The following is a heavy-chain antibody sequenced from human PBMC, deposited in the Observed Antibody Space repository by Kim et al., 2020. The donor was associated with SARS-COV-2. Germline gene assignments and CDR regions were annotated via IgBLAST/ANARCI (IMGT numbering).Heavy chain of an antibody. CDR3: ARARVYVWFGEWPPPYGMDV. J-gene: IGHJ6*02. CDR2: FYYSGST. CDR1: GGSISSYY. D-gene: IGHD3-10*01. V-gene: IGHV4-59*01. Sequence: SETLSLTCTVSGGSISSYYWSWIRQPPGKGLEWIGYFYYSGSTNYNPSLKSRVTISVDTSKNQFSLKLSSVTAADTAVYYCARARVYVWFGEWPPPYGMDVWGQGTTVTVS.